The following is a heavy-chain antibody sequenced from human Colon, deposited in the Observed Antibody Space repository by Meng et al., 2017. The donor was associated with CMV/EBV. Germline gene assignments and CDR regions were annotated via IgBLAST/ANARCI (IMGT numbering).Heavy chain of an antibody. CDR2: IRTDGSKT. CDR3: ARGRSGLYYFDY. J-gene: IGHJ4*02. CDR1: GFTFSSYG. Sequence: GGSLRLSCAASGFTFSSYGMHWVRLVPGKGLMWVSDIRTDGSKTTYADSVKDRFIISRDNAKNTLNLQMNSLTAEDTAVYYCARGRSGLYYFDYWGQGAVVTVSS. V-gene: IGHV3-74*01. D-gene: IGHD6-19*01.